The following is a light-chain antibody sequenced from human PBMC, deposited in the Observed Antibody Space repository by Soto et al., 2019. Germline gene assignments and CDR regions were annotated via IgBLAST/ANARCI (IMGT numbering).Light chain of an antibody. Sequence: QSVLTQPPSVSGAPGQSVTISCTGSSSNIGAGYDVHWYQQVPGTAPKLLIYGNSNRPSGVPDRFSGSKSGTSASLAITGLQAEDEADYYCQSFGSSLSGYVFGTGTKVTVL. CDR1: SSNIGAGYD. V-gene: IGLV1-40*01. J-gene: IGLJ1*01. CDR3: QSFGSSLSGYV. CDR2: GNS.